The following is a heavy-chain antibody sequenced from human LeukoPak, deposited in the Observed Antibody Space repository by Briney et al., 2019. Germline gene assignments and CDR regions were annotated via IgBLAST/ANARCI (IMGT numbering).Heavy chain of an antibody. CDR1: GFTFSASA. J-gene: IGHJ4*02. CDR3: ARQGGDY. V-gene: IGHV3-73*01. D-gene: IGHD3-16*01. Sequence: GGSLRLSCAASGFTFSASAMHWVRQASGQGLEWVGRIRTKPNSYATTYSSSVKGRFTISRDDSKNTTYLQMNSLKTEDTAVYYCARQGGDYWGQGTLVTVSS. CDR2: IRTKPNSYAT.